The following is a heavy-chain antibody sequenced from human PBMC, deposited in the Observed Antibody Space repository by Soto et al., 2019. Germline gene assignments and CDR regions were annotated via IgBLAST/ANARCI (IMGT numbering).Heavy chain of an antibody. D-gene: IGHD1-1*01. CDR1: GDSVSSNNVA. J-gene: IGHJ3*02. Sequence: QVQLQQSGPGLVKPSQTLSLTCVISGDSVSSNNVAWNWIRQSPSRGLEWLGRTYYRSKWYNNYAVSVKSRTTINADTSKNQCSLQLASVTPEDTAVYYCARGINSAIDICGQGTMVTVSS. CDR2: TYYRSKWYN. CDR3: ARGINSAIDI. V-gene: IGHV6-1*01.